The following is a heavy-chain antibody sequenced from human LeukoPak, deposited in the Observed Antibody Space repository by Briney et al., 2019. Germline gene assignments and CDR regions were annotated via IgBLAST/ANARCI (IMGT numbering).Heavy chain of an antibody. D-gene: IGHD2-15*01. CDR1: GGSISSYY. Sequence: SETLSLTCTVSGGSISSYYWSWIRQPPGKGLEWIGYIYTSGSTNYNPSLKSRVTISVDTSKNQFSLRLSSVTAADTAVYYCARQLVNWFDPWGQGTLVTVSS. CDR2: IYTSGST. J-gene: IGHJ5*02. V-gene: IGHV4-4*09. CDR3: ARQLVNWFDP.